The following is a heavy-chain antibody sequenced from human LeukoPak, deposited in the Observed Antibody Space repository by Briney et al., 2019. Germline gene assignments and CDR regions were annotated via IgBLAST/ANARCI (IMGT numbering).Heavy chain of an antibody. Sequence: PGGSLRLSCAAPGVSFSSYAICWVCQAPRKGLEWVSAISGSGSSTYYADSVKGRFTISRDNSKNTLYLQMNSLRAEDTAVYYCAKAGDDYGDCAFDIWGQGTMVTVSS. D-gene: IGHD4-17*01. V-gene: IGHV3-23*01. CDR2: ISGSGSST. CDR3: AKAGDDYGDCAFDI. CDR1: GVSFSSYA. J-gene: IGHJ3*02.